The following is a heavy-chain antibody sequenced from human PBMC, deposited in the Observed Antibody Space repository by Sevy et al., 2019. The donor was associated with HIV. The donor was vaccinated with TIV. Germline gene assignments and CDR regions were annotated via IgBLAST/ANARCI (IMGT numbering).Heavy chain of an antibody. D-gene: IGHD2-2*01. CDR2: IYTSGST. Sequence: SETLSLTCTVSGGSISSYYWSWIRQPAGKGLEWIGRIYTSGSTNYNPSLKSGVTMSVDTSKNQFSLKLSSVTAADTAAYYCAWSQYCSSTSCQYSSKGPGYYYYYYYMDVWGKGTTVTVSS. CDR1: GGSISSYY. CDR3: AWSQYCSSTSCQYSSKGPGYYYYYYYMDV. J-gene: IGHJ6*03. V-gene: IGHV4-4*07.